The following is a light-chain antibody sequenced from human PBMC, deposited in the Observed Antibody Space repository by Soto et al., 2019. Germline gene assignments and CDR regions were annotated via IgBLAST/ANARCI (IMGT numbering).Light chain of an antibody. CDR2: DAS. J-gene: IGKJ2*01. Sequence: DIQMTQSPSSLSASVGDRVTITCQASQDISNYLNWYQQKPGKAPKLLIYDASNLETGVPSRFSGSGSGTDFTFTISSLQPEDIATYYCQQYDNLRPPFGQGTKLEIK. CDR1: QDISNY. CDR3: QQYDNLRPP. V-gene: IGKV1-33*01.